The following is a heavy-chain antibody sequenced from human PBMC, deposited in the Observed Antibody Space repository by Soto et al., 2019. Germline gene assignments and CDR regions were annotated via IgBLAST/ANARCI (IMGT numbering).Heavy chain of an antibody. CDR1: GFIISAYT. V-gene: IGHV3-23*03. Sequence: GGSLRLSCLASGFIISAYTMGWVRLAPGKGLEWVASLFSGGVSTRYADSVTGRFTISRDNSKNMLYLQMNSLGVDDTAVYHCARDRQPDAIWTFDYWGRGILVTVSS. J-gene: IGHJ4*02. CDR3: ARDRQPDAIWTFDY. CDR2: LFSGGVST. D-gene: IGHD2-8*01.